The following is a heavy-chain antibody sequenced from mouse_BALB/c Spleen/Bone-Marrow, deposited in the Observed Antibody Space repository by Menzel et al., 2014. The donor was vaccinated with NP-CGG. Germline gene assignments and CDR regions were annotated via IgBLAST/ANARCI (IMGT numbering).Heavy chain of an antibody. J-gene: IGHJ3*01. CDR2: IDPYYGGT. V-gene: IGHV1S135*01. CDR3: ARNHFGSNSLGY. D-gene: IGHD1-1*01. Sequence: VHVKQSGPELEKPGASVKISCKASGYSFTGYNMNWVKQSDGRSLEWIGNIDPYYGGTGYNQKFRGKATLTVDKSSSTAYMQLTSLTSEDSAVYYCARNHFGSNSLGYWGQGTLVTVSA. CDR1: GYSFTGYN.